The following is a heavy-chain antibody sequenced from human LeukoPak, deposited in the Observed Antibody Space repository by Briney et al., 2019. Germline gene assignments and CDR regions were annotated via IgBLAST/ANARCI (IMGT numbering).Heavy chain of an antibody. Sequence: GGSLRLSCAASGFTFSSYSMNWVRQAPGKGLEWVSSISSSSSYIYYADSAKGRFTIGRDNAKNSLYLQMDRLTAEDTAVYYCARDVATVTTHYYYGMAVWGQGTTVTVSS. CDR3: ARDVATVTTHYYYGMAV. V-gene: IGHV3-21*01. J-gene: IGHJ6*02. D-gene: IGHD4-17*01. CDR1: GFTFSSYS. CDR2: ISSSSSYI.